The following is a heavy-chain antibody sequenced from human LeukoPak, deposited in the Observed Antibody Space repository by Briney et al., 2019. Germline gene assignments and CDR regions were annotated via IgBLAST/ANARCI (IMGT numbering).Heavy chain of an antibody. D-gene: IGHD3-9*01. V-gene: IGHV3-74*01. CDR3: ARGDDILTAYFYYYGMDV. CDR2: INSDGSST. J-gene: IGHJ6*04. CDR1: GFTFSSYW. Sequence: GGSLRLSCAASGFTFSSYWMHWVRQAPGKGLVWVSRINSDGSSTSYADSVKGRFTISRDNAKNTLYLQMNSLRAEDTAVYYCARGDDILTAYFYYYGMDVWGKGTTVTVSS.